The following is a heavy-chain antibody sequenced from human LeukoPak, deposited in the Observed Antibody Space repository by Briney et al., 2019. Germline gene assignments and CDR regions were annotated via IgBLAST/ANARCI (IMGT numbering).Heavy chain of an antibody. V-gene: IGHV3-7*02. CDR1: GFTFSNYW. J-gene: IGHJ3*02. CDR3: ARVRRDGYNYDAFDI. CDR2: IKQDGSEK. Sequence: TGGSLRLSCAASGFTFSNYWMSCVRQAPGKGLKWVANIKQDGSEKYYVDSVTGRFTISRDNAKNSLYLQMNSLRAEDTAVYYCARVRRDGYNYDAFDIWGQGTMVTVSS. D-gene: IGHD5-24*01.